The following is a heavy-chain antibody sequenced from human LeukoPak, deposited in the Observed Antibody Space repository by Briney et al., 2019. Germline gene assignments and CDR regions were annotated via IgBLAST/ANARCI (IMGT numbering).Heavy chain of an antibody. CDR2: ISAYNGNT. CDR1: GGTFSSYA. D-gene: IGHD3-16*01. CDR3: ARGLGQPGTFDY. J-gene: IGHJ4*02. Sequence: ASVKVSCKASGGTFSSYAISWVGQAPGQGLEWMGWISAYNGNTNYAQKLQGRVTMTTDTSTSTAYMELRSLRSDDTAVYYCARGLGQPGTFDYWGQGTLVTVSS. V-gene: IGHV1-18*01.